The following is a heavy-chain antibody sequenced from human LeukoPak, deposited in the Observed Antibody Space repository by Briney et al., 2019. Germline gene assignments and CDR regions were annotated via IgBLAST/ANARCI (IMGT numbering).Heavy chain of an antibody. Sequence: GESLKTSREGSGYSFDTHWIGWVRQMPGKGLEWMGIIYPDDSDIRYSPSFQGQVTMSRNKSIRTAYLHWSSLKASDTAMYYCARGKREFPGSGSYSPHFEYWGQGTLVTVSS. CDR2: IYPDDSDI. J-gene: IGHJ4*02. V-gene: IGHV5-51*01. D-gene: IGHD3-10*01. CDR1: GYSFDTHW. CDR3: ARGKREFPGSGSYSPHFEY.